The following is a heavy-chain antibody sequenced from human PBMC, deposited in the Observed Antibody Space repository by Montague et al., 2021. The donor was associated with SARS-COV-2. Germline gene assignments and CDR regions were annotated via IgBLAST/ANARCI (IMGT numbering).Heavy chain of an antibody. CDR2: TYYTSRWHN. D-gene: IGHD1-26*01. Sequence: CAISRDSVSRNGVAWTWIRQSPSRGLEYLGRTYYTSRWHNDQAPSVKGRLTVNPDTSKNQFSLHLNSVTPEDTAVYYCARGGDGWEVPFDFWSQGTLVTVSS. CDR3: ARGGDGWEVPFDF. CDR1: RDSVSRNGVA. J-gene: IGHJ4*03. V-gene: IGHV6-1*01.